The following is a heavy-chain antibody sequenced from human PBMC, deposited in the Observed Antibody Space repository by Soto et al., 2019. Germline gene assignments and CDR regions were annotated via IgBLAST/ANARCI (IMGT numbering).Heavy chain of an antibody. CDR3: ARCLGGIAAAFQDY. V-gene: IGHV4-4*07. Sequence: QVQLQESGPGLVKPSETLSLTCTVSGGSLSSYYWSWIRQPAGKGLEWIGRIYTSGSTNYNPSLKSRVTIAVDTSKNQFSLKLSSVTAADTAVYYCARCLGGIAAAFQDYWGQGTLVTVSS. CDR1: GGSLSSYY. J-gene: IGHJ4*02. D-gene: IGHD6-13*01. CDR2: IYTSGST.